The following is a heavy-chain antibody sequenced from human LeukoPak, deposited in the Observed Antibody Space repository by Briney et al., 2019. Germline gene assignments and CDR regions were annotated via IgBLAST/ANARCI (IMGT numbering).Heavy chain of an antibody. CDR3: ARARGSSGPRHHYYGMDV. V-gene: IGHV3-11*01. D-gene: IGHD6-19*01. Sequence: GGSLRLSCAASGFTFSDYYMSWIRQAPGKGLEWVSYISSSGSTIYYADSVKGRFTISRDNAKNSLYLQMNSLRAEDTAVYYCARARGSSGPRHHYYGMDVWGQGTTVTVSS. CDR1: GFTFSDYY. CDR2: ISSSGSTI. J-gene: IGHJ6*02.